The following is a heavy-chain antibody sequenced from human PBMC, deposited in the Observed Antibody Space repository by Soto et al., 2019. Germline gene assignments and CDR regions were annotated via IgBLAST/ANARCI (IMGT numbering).Heavy chain of an antibody. J-gene: IGHJ4*02. V-gene: IGHV3-33*01. CDR2: IWYDGSNK. CDR3: ARWGCSGSNCNLNQRSFDL. CDR1: GFIFNEYG. Sequence: ESGGGVVHPGRSLRLSCAASGFIFNEYGMHWVRQAPGKGLEWVAVIWYDGSNKYYADSVKGRFTFSRDNTKNTMSLQMNSLRVEDTAVYYCARWGCSGSNCNLNQRSFDLWGQGTLVTVSS. D-gene: IGHD2-15*01.